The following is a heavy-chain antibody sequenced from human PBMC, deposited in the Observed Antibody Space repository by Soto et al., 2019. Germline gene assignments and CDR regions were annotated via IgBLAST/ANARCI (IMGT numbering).Heavy chain of an antibody. Sequence: ASVKVSCKASGYTFTTSYMHWVRQAPGQGLEWMGIINPSDGTTSYTQTFQGRVTITTDTSTSTVYMELSSLTSEDTAVYYCARGAVIGVGHHSWFDPWGQGTLVTVST. V-gene: IGHV1-46*01. CDR2: INPSDGTT. J-gene: IGHJ5*02. D-gene: IGHD2-21*01. CDR3: ARGAVIGVGHHSWFDP. CDR1: GYTFTTSY.